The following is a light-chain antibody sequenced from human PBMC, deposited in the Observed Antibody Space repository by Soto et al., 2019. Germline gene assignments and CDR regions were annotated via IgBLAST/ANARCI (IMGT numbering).Light chain of an antibody. CDR2: GNS. CDR1: SSNIGAGYD. J-gene: IGLJ2*01. V-gene: IGLV1-40*01. CDR3: QSYDSSLSVV. Sequence: SVLTQPPSVSGAPGQRVTISCTGSSSNIGAGYDVHWYQQLPGTAHKLLIYGNSNRPSGVPDRFSGSKSGTSASLAITGLQAEDEADYYCQSYDSSLSVVFGGGTKLTVL.